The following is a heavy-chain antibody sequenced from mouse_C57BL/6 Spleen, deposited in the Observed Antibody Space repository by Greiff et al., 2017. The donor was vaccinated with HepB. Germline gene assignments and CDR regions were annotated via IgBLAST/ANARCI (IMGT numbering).Heavy chain of an antibody. CDR3: ARRDYVLFDY. CDR2: IYPSDSET. J-gene: IGHJ2*01. CDR1: GYTFTSYW. Sequence: QVQLKQPGAELVRPGSSVKLSCKASGYTFTSYWMDWVKQRPGQGLEWIGNIYPSDSETHYNQKFKDKATLTVDKSSSTAYMQLSSLTSEDSAVYYCARRDYVLFDYWGQGTTLTVSS. V-gene: IGHV1-61*01. D-gene: IGHD2-4*01.